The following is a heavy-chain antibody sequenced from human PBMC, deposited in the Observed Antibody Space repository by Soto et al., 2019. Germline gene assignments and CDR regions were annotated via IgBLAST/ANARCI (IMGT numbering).Heavy chain of an antibody. CDR1: GFTFSSYA. CDR2: ILSDGSNK. J-gene: IGHJ6*02. CDR3: ARDVFQEDV. Sequence: QVQLVESGGGVVQPGRSLRLSCAASGFTFSSYAMHWVRQAPGKGLEWVAVILSDGSNKWYVDSVKGRFTISRDNSKNTVYLQMNSLRAEETSVYYCARDVFQEDVWGQGSTVTVSS. V-gene: IGHV3-30-3*01.